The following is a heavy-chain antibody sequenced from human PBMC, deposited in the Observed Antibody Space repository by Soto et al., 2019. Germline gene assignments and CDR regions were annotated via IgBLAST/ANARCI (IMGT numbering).Heavy chain of an antibody. Sequence: QVQLVQSGAEVKKPGASVKVSCKASGYTFTSYGISWVRQAPGQGLEWMGWISAYNGNTNYAQKLQGRVTMTTDTSTSTAYMELRSLRSDDTAVYYCARDESGIAAAGYYYYGMDVWGQGTTVTVSS. CDR2: ISAYNGNT. D-gene: IGHD6-13*01. CDR3: ARDESGIAAAGYYYYGMDV. J-gene: IGHJ6*02. CDR1: GYTFTSYG. V-gene: IGHV1-18*01.